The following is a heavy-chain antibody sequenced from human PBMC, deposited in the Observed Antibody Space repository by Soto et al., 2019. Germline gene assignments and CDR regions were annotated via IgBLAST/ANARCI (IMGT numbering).Heavy chain of an antibody. CDR1: GFNFRNFN. J-gene: IGHJ3*01. CDR3: ARDLRGHYGP. Sequence: LRLSCEGSGFNFRNFNMIWVRQAPGKGLEWVSSVSGSSSYIYYADSVKGRFTVSRDNANNLVFPQMNGLRPEDTAMYYCARDLRGHYGPWGQGPMVTVSS. CDR2: VSGSSSYI. D-gene: IGHD4-17*01. V-gene: IGHV3-21*06.